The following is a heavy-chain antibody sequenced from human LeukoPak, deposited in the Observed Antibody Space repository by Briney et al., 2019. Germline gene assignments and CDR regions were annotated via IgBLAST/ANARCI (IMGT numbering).Heavy chain of an antibody. J-gene: IGHJ4*02. V-gene: IGHV3-48*03. Sequence: PGGSLRLSCAASGFTFSSYEMNWVRQAPGKGLEWVSYISSSGSTIYYADSVKGRFTISRDNAKNSLYLQMNSLRAEDTAVYYCARGGSSWYGEYFDYWGQGTLVTVSS. D-gene: IGHD6-13*01. CDR1: GFTFSSYE. CDR3: ARGGSSWYGEYFDY. CDR2: ISSSGSTI.